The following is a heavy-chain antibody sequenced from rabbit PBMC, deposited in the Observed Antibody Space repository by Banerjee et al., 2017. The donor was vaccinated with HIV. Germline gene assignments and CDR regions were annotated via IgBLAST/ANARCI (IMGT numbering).Heavy chain of an antibody. CDR3: ARDLAGVIGRNFDL. J-gene: IGHJ4*01. CDR1: GFSFSYKYV. D-gene: IGHD4-1*01. Sequence: QEQLEESGGDLVKPEGSLTLTCTASGFSFSYKYVMCWVRQAPGKGLEWIACINTSSGNTVYATWAKGRFTISRTSSTTVALQMTSLTAADTATYFCARDLAGVIGRNFDLWGPGTLVTVS. CDR2: INTSSGNT. V-gene: IGHV1S45*01.